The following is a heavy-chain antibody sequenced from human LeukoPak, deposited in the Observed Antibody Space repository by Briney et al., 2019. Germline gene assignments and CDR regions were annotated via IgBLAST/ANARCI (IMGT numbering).Heavy chain of an antibody. V-gene: IGHV3-20*04. CDR2: INWNGGST. D-gene: IGHD2-2*01. CDR3: ARVAVPAVPYYYYYMDV. J-gene: IGHJ6*03. CDR1: GFTFDDYG. Sequence: GGSLRLSCAASGFTFDDYGMSWVRQAPGKGLEWVSGINWNGGSTGYADSVKGRFTISRDNAKNSLYLQMHSLRAEDTALYYCARVAVPAVPYYYYYMDVWGKGTTVTVSS.